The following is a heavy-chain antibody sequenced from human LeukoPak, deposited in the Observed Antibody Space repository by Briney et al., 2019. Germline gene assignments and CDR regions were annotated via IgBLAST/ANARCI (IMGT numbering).Heavy chain of an antibody. CDR3: ARHWSHSVAQFGRSYWFDP. D-gene: IGHD2-15*01. Sequence: PSETLSLTCIVSGGSISGYYWSWIRQPAGKGLEWVGHMDTSGHTNYNSSLMSRVTMSVDTSKNQFSLRLTSVTAADTAVYYCARHWSHSVAQFGRSYWFDPWGRGTLVTVSS. CDR1: GGSISGYY. J-gene: IGHJ5*02. V-gene: IGHV4-4*07. CDR2: MDTSGHT.